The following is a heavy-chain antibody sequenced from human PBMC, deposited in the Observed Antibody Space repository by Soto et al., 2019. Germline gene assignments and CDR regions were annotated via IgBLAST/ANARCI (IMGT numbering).Heavy chain of an antibody. J-gene: IGHJ4*02. V-gene: IGHV3-74*01. CDR2: INSDGSST. CDR1: GFTFSSYW. CDR3: ARDKSPRSYYYDSSGDSGY. D-gene: IGHD3-22*01. Sequence: GGSLRLSCAASGFTFSSYWMHWVRQAPGKGLVWVSRINSDGSSTSYADSVKGRFTISRDNAKNTLYLQMNSLRAEDTAVYYCARDKSPRSYYYDSSGDSGYWGQGTLVTVSS.